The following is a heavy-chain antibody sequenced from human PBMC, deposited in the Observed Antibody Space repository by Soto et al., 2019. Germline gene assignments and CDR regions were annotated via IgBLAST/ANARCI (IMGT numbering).Heavy chain of an antibody. Sequence: QITVKESGLTLVKPTETLTLTCTFSGFSLSTNGMGVGWIRQPPGKALEWLALIYWDDDKRYSPSLRSRLTKIKDTPKIHVDLTMTNMDPVDTRTYYCARRPRGVYDLDRLWEEFDYGCPGTRVTVSS. V-gene: IGHV2-5*02. D-gene: IGHD3-3*01. CDR1: GFSLSTNGMG. J-gene: IGHJ4*02. CDR3: ARRPRGVYDLDRLWEEFDY. CDR2: IYWDDDK.